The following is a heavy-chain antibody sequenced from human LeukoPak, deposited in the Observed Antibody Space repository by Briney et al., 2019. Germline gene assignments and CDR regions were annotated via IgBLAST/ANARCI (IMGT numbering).Heavy chain of an antibody. D-gene: IGHD2-2*02. V-gene: IGHV3-30*07. CDR1: GFTFSSHA. Sequence: GGSLRLSCAASGFTFSSHALHWVRQAPGKGLEWVAVIWYDGSNKYYADSVKGRFTISRDNSKNTLYLQMNSLRAEDTAVYYCARGGVGYCSSTSCYTYNWFDPWGQGTLVTVSS. J-gene: IGHJ5*02. CDR3: ARGGVGYCSSTSCYTYNWFDP. CDR2: IWYDGSNK.